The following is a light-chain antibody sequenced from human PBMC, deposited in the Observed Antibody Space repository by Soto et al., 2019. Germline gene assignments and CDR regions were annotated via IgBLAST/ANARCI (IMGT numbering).Light chain of an antibody. CDR3: QQSYSTPRT. V-gene: IGKV1-39*01. CDR2: AAS. CDR1: QSISSY. Sequence: DIQMTQSPSSLSASVGDRVTITCRASQSISSYLNWYQQKPGKAPSLLIYAASSLQSGVPSRFSGSGSGTDFTLTISSLQPEDSATYYCQQSYSTPRTFGQGTKLEI. J-gene: IGKJ2*01.